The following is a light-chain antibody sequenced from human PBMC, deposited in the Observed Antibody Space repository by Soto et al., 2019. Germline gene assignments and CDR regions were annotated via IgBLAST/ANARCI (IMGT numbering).Light chain of an antibody. J-gene: IGKJ2*01. CDR3: HQYYRPPYT. CDR1: QSVLYSSNNRNY. CDR2: WAS. V-gene: IGKV4-1*01. Sequence: DIVMTQSPDSLAVSLGERATINCKSSQSVLYSSNNRNYLAWFQQKPGQPPKLLIYWASTRESGVPDRFSGSGSETDFTLTISGLQAEDVAVYSCHQYYRPPYTFGQGTKLEIK.